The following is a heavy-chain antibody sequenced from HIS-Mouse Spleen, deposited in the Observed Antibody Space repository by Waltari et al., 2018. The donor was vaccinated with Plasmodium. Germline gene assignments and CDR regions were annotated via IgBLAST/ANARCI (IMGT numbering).Heavy chain of an antibody. D-gene: IGHD3-10*01. CDR3: AKGFDY. J-gene: IGHJ4*02. Sequence: EVQLLEFGRGLVPLGGSLRLSWAASGFTFSSYAMSWVRQAPGQGLAWVSAIRGSGGRTYYADAVKGRFTISRDNSKNTLYLQMNSLRAEDTAVYHCAKGFDYWGQGTLVTVSS. CDR1: GFTFSSYA. V-gene: IGHV3-23*01. CDR2: IRGSGGRT.